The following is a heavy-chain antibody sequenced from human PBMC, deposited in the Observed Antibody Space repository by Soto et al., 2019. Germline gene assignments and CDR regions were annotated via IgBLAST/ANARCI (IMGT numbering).Heavy chain of an antibody. Sequence: ASVKVSCKASGYTFTSYAIHWVRQAPGQRLEWMGWINAGNGNTKYSQKFQGRVTITRDTSASTAYMELNSLKTEDTAVYYCTSHFQGGIVDYWGQGTLVTVSS. CDR1: GYTFTSYA. J-gene: IGHJ4*02. CDR2: INAGNGNT. V-gene: IGHV1-3*01. D-gene: IGHD3-16*01. CDR3: TSHFQGGIVDY.